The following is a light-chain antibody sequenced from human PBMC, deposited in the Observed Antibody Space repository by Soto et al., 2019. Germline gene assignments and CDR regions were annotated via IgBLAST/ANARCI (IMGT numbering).Light chain of an antibody. CDR1: SSNIGAGYD. J-gene: IGLJ1*01. V-gene: IGLV1-40*01. CDR3: QSYDSSLSGFYV. Sequence: QAVVTQPPSVSGAPGQRVTISCTGSSSNIGAGYDVHWYQQLPGGAPKLLIYANSNRPSGVPDRFSGSRSGTSASLAITGLQAEDEADYSCQSYDSSLSGFYVFGTGTKLTAL. CDR2: ANS.